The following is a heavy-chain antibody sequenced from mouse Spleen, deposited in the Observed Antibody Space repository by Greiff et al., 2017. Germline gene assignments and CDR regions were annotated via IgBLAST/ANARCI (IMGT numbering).Heavy chain of an antibody. CDR1: GYTFTSYW. V-gene: IGHV1-64*01. CDR2: IHPNSGST. Sequence: QVQLQQSGAELVKPGASVKLSCKASGYTFTSYWMHWVKQRPGQGLEWIGMIHPNSGSTNYNEKFKSKATLTVDKSSSTAYMQLSSLTSEDSAVYYCARGAGTYYFDYWGQGTTLTVSS. CDR3: ARGAGTYYFDY. J-gene: IGHJ2*01. D-gene: IGHD4-1*01.